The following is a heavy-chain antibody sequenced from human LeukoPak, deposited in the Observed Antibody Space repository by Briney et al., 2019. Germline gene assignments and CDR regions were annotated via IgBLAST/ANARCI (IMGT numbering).Heavy chain of an antibody. Sequence: GGSLRLSCTASGFIFSDYNMSWIRQAPGKGLEWVSYISSSGSTIYYADSVKGRFTISRDNAKNSLCLQMNSLRAEDTAVYYCARDRYDFWSGSSAFDIWGQGTMVTVSS. CDR3: ARDRYDFWSGSSAFDI. CDR1: GFIFSDYN. J-gene: IGHJ3*02. V-gene: IGHV3-11*04. D-gene: IGHD3-3*01. CDR2: ISSSGSTI.